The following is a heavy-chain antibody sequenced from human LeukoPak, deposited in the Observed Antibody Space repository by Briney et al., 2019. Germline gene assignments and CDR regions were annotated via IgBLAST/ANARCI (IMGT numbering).Heavy chain of an antibody. CDR1: GYTFTSYY. V-gene: IGHV1-46*01. J-gene: IGHJ4*02. D-gene: IGHD4-17*01. Sequence: GASVKVSCKASGYTFTSYYMHWVRQAPGQGLEWMGIINPSGGSTSYAQKFQGRVTMTRDTSTSTVYMELSSLRSEDTAVYYCARRTPYDYGDWNFDYWGQGTLVTVSS. CDR2: INPSGGST. CDR3: ARRTPYDYGDWNFDY.